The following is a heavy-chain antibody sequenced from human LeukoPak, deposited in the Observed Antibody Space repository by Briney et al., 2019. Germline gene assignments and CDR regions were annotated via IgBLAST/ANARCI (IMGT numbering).Heavy chain of an antibody. CDR1: GGSFSGYY. CDR3: ASGGSSSYFDY. D-gene: IGHD6-6*01. Sequence: PSETLSLTCAVYGGSFSGYYWSWIRQPPGKGLEWIGEINHSGSTNYNPSLKSRVTMSVDTSKNQFSLKLSSVTAADTAVYYCASGGSSSYFDYWGQGTLVTVSS. J-gene: IGHJ4*02. CDR2: INHSGST. V-gene: IGHV4-34*01.